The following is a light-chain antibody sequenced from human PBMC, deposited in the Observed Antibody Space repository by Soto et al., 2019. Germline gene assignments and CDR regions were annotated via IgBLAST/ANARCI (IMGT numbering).Light chain of an antibody. J-gene: IGKJ1*01. Sequence: EIVLTQSPGTLSLSPGERATLSCRASQSVSSSYLAWYQQKPGQAPRLLIYGASSRATGIPDRFSGSGSGTDFTLTISRLEPEDFAVYYCQQYGSLPRTFGQGTMVEIK. CDR2: GAS. CDR3: QQYGSLPRT. CDR1: QSVSSSY. V-gene: IGKV3-20*01.